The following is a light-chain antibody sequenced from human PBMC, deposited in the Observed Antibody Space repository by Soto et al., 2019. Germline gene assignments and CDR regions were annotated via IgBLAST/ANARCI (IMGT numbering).Light chain of an antibody. J-gene: IGLJ1*01. V-gene: IGLV2-14*01. CDR1: SSDVGRYNY. Sequence: QSALTQPASVSGSPGQSIAISCTGTSSDVGRYNYVSWYQQHPGKAPKVIIYEVSYRPSGVSNRFSGSKSGNTAFLTISGLQAEDEADYYCSAYTTSSTTLYVFGTGTKLTVL. CDR3: SAYTTSSTTLYV. CDR2: EVS.